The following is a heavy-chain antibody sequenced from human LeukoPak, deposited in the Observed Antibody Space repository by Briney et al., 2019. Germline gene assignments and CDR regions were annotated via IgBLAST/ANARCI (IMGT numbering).Heavy chain of an antibody. CDR2: INSDGSST. J-gene: IGHJ4*02. CDR1: GFTFSSYW. V-gene: IGHV3-74*01. Sequence: PGGSLRLSCAASGFTFSSYWMHWVRQAPGKGLVWVSRINSDGSSTSYADSVKGRFTISRDNAKNTLYLQMNSLRAEDTAVYYCATWCYYDSGDYLRFFDYWGQGSLVTVSS. CDR3: ATWCYYDSGDYLRFFDY. D-gene: IGHD4/OR15-4a*01.